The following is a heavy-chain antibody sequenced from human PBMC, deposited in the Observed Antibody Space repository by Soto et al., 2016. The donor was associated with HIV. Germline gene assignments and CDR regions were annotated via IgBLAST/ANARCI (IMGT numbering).Heavy chain of an antibody. D-gene: IGHD2-2*01. CDR2: MCQGESEK. J-gene: IGHJ4*02. CDR3: VRWRWHQSEFDH. V-gene: IGHV3-7*04. Sequence: EVQLVESGGGLVQPGGSLRLSCVASGFTFSSHCLGWVRHPPGKGLEWVAHMCQGESEKEYVDSVKGRFTVSRDNTKNSLYLQMSSLRAEDTAVYFCVRWRWHQSEFDHWGQGTLVTVSS. CDR1: GFTFSSHC.